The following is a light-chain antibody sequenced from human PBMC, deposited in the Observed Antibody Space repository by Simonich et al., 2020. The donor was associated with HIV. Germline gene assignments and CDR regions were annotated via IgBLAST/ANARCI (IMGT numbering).Light chain of an antibody. J-gene: IGKJ2*01. Sequence: DIQMTQSPSTLSASVGDRVTITCRASQSINNWLAWYQQNPGKAPKLLIYKASSLETGVPSRFRGSGSGTEFTLTISSLQPDDFATYYCQQYNSYRYTFGQGTKLETK. CDR3: QQYNSYRYT. V-gene: IGKV1-5*03. CDR1: QSINNW. CDR2: KAS.